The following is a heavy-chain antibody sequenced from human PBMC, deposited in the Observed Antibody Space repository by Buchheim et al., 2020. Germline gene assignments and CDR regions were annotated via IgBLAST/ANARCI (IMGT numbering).Heavy chain of an antibody. CDR3: ARETYNWNFYYYYGMDV. CDR1: GGSISSSSYY. CDR2: IYYSGST. D-gene: IGHD1-7*01. V-gene: IGHV4-39*07. Sequence: QLQLQESGPGLVKPSETLSLTCTVSGGSISSSSYYWGWIRQPPGKGLEWIGSIYYSGSTYYNPSLKSRVTISVDTSKKQFYLKLSSVTAADTAVYYCARETYNWNFYYYYGMDVWGQGTT. J-gene: IGHJ6*02.